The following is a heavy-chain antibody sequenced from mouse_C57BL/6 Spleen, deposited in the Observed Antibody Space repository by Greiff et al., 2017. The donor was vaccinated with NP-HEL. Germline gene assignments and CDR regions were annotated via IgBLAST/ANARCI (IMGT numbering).Heavy chain of an antibody. CDR3: ARVGYCQAWFAD. D-gene: IGHD2-3*01. CDR1: GFTFSDYG. J-gene: IGHJ3*01. Sequence: EVHLVESGGGLVKPGGSLKLSCAASGFTFSDYGMHWVRQAPEKGLEWVAYISSGSSTIYYADTVKGRFTISRDNAKNTLFLQMTSLRSEDTAMYYCARVGYCQAWFADWGQGTLVTVSA. CDR2: ISSGSSTI. V-gene: IGHV5-17*01.